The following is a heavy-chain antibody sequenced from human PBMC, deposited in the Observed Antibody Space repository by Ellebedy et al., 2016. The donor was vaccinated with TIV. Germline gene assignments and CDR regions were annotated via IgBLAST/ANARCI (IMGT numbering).Heavy chain of an antibody. CDR2: IKQDGSER. D-gene: IGHD5-24*01. CDR1: GFTFSAYW. Sequence: GGSLRLSXAASGFTFSAYWMTWVRQAPGKGLEWVGKIKQDGSERYYVDSVKGRFTISRDNAKNSLYLQMNSLRVEDTAVYYCARDGHNFNDFDYWGQGTLVTVSS. V-gene: IGHV3-7*01. J-gene: IGHJ4*02. CDR3: ARDGHNFNDFDY.